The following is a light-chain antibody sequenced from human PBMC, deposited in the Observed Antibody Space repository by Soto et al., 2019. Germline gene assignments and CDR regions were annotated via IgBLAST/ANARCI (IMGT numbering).Light chain of an antibody. J-gene: IGKJ1*01. V-gene: IGKV3-20*01. Sequence: EIVLTQSPGTLSLSPGERATLSCRASQSVGKNFLAWYQQKPGQAPRFLIYAASGRATGIPDRFSGSGSGTDFTLTISRLEPEDFAVYYCQQYAESPRTFGQGTKVELK. CDR1: QSVGKNF. CDR3: QQYAESPRT. CDR2: AAS.